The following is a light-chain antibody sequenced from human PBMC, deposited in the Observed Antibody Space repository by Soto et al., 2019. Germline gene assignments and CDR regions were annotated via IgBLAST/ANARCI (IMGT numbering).Light chain of an antibody. J-gene: IGKJ2*01. CDR3: QQTFSTPPYT. Sequence: DIQMTQSPSSLSASIGDRVTITCRASQRIATYVNWYQQKPGEAPKLLIYAASSLQSGVPSRFRGSGSLTDFTLTISSLQPEDYATYYCQQTFSTPPYTFGQGTKGEIK. CDR2: AAS. V-gene: IGKV1-39*01. CDR1: QRIATY.